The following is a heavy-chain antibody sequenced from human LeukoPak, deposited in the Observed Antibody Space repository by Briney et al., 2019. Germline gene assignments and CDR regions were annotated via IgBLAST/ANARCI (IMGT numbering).Heavy chain of an antibody. CDR3: AKGGQITIFGVVGDV. CDR1: GFTFGDCA. J-gene: IGHJ6*04. V-gene: IGHV3-9*01. Sequence: PGRSLRLSCAASGFTFGDCAMHWVRQAPGKGLEWVSGISWNSGTIGYADSVQGRFTISRDNAKNSLYLQMNSLRAEDTALYYCAKGGQITIFGVVGDVWGKGTTVTVSS. D-gene: IGHD3-3*01. CDR2: ISWNSGTI.